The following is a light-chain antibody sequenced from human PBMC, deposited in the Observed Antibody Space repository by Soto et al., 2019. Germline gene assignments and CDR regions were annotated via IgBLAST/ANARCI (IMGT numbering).Light chain of an antibody. CDR3: SSFTTTNTLVV. CDR1: NNDIGANRY. Sequence: QSALTQPASVSGSPGQSITISCTGSNNDIGANRYVSWYQQHPGKTPKLIISEVSRRPSGVSDRFSGSKSGNTASLTISSLQAEDEAEYYCSSFTTTNTLVVFGGGTKLTVL. V-gene: IGLV2-14*01. J-gene: IGLJ2*01. CDR2: EVS.